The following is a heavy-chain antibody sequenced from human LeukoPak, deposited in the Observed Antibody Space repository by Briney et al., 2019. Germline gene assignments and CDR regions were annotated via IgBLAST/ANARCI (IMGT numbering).Heavy chain of an antibody. D-gene: IGHD4-11*01. CDR1: GFTFSNYG. CDR3: AKDMHTVTTLYYYYGMDV. J-gene: IGHJ6*02. Sequence: GGSLRLSCAASGFTFSNYGMNWVRQAPGKGLEWVSSITSRSSYIYYADSMKGRFTISRDNAKNSLYLQMNSLRAEDTALYYCAKDMHTVTTLYYYYGMDVWGQGTTVTVSS. CDR2: ITSRSSYI. V-gene: IGHV3-21*04.